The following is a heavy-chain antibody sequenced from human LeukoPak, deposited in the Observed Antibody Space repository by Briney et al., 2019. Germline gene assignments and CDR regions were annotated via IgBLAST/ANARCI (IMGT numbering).Heavy chain of an antibody. V-gene: IGHV3-66*01. CDR3: VRGVTTERYNWFDP. CDR2: IYSGGST. Sequence: PGGSLRLSCAASGFTVSSNYMSWVRQAPGKGLEWVSVIYSGGSTYYADSVKGRFTISRDNSKNTLYLQMNSLRAEDTAVYYCVRGVTTERYNWFDPWGQGALVTVSS. J-gene: IGHJ5*02. D-gene: IGHD4-11*01. CDR1: GFTVSSNY.